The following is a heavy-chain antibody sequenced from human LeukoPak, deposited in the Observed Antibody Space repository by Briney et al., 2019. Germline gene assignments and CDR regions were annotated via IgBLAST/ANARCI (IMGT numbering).Heavy chain of an antibody. Sequence: SETLSLTCTVSGASITSYYWTWIRQPPEKGLEWIGFLSYSGSTNYNPSLKSRVTISVDTSKNQFSLKLSSVTAADTAVYYCARSDYYGSGPYYMDVWGKGTTVTVSS. V-gene: IGHV4-59*01. CDR2: LSYSGST. CDR3: ARSDYYGSGPYYMDV. D-gene: IGHD3-10*01. J-gene: IGHJ6*03. CDR1: GASITSYY.